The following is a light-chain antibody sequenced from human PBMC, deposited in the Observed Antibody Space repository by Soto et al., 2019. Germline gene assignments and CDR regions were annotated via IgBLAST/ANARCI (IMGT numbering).Light chain of an antibody. J-gene: IGKJ1*01. CDR3: QQRSNGPWT. CDR2: DAS. CDR1: PSVSSF. Sequence: EIVLTQSPATLSLSPGERATLSCRASPSVSSFLVWYQQKPGQAPRLLISDASNRATGIPGRFSGSGSGTDFSLTISGLEPEDFAVYYCQQRSNGPWTFGQGTKVEIK. V-gene: IGKV3-11*01.